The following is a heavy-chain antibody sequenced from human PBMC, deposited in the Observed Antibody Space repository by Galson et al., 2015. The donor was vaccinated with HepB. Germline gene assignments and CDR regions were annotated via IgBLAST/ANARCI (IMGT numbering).Heavy chain of an antibody. J-gene: IGHJ4*02. CDR1: GYSISSGYY. CDR2: INHSGST. V-gene: IGHV4-38-2*01. D-gene: IGHD3-3*01. Sequence: LTCAVSGYSISSGYYWGWIRQPPGKGLEWIGEINHSGSTNYNPSLKSRVTISVDTSKNQFSLKLSSVTAADTAVYYCARGGAWDDFWSGSNLFDYWGQGTLVTVSS. CDR3: ARGGAWDDFWSGSNLFDY.